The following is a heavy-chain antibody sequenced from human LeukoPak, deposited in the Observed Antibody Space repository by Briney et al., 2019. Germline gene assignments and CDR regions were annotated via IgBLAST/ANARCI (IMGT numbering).Heavy chain of an antibody. Sequence: ASVKVSCEASGYTSTSYAMHWVRQAPGQRLEWMGWINAGNGNTKYSQKFQGRVTITRDTSASTAYMELSSLRSEDTAVYYCARGPLAARRYFDYWGQGTLVTVSS. D-gene: IGHD6-6*01. CDR1: GYTSTSYA. V-gene: IGHV1-3*01. CDR3: ARGPLAARRYFDY. J-gene: IGHJ4*02. CDR2: INAGNGNT.